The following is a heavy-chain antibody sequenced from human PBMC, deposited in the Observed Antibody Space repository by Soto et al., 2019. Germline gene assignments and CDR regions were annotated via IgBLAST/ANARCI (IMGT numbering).Heavy chain of an antibody. V-gene: IGHV4-34*01. CDR1: GGSFSGYY. CDR2: INHSGST. CDR3: ARGLVVVVAATQPSPLINWFDP. J-gene: IGHJ5*02. D-gene: IGHD2-15*01. Sequence: SETLSLTCAVYGGSFSGYYWSWIRQPPGKGLEWTGEINHSGSTNYNPSLKSRVTISVDTSKNQFSLKLSSVTAADTAVYYCARGLVVVVAATQPSPLINWFDPWGQGTLVTVSS.